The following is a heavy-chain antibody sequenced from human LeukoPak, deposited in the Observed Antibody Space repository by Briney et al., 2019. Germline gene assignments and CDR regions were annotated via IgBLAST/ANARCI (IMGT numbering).Heavy chain of an antibody. CDR3: ARGIWFGELPPTPYFDY. J-gene: IGHJ4*02. V-gene: IGHV7-4-1*02. CDR2: INTNTGNP. Sequence: APVKVSCKASGYTFTSYAMNWVRQAPGQGLEWMGWINTNTGNPTYAQGFTGRFVFSLDASVSTAYLQISSLKAEDTAVYYCARGIWFGELPPTPYFDYWGQGTLVTVSS. CDR1: GYTFTSYA. D-gene: IGHD3-10*01.